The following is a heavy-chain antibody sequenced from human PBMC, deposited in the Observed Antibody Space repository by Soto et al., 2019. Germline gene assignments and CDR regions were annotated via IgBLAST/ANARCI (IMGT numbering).Heavy chain of an antibody. CDR3: ARDHIVVVPADMKYAVRFDY. Sequence: ASLKVSCKASGYTCTSYGISWVRQTPGQGLEWMGWISAYNGNTNYAQKLQGRVTMTTDTSTSTAYMELRSLRSDDTAVYYCARDHIVVVPADMKYAVRFDYCGQGTLATVSS. V-gene: IGHV1-18*01. CDR2: ISAYNGNT. J-gene: IGHJ4*02. CDR1: GYTCTSYG. D-gene: IGHD2-2*01.